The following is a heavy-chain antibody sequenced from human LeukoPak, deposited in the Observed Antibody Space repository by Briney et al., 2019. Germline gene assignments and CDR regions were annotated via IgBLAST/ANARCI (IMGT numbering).Heavy chain of an antibody. CDR3: ARVGHTNYVGYFDY. CDR1: GYIFTDYY. D-gene: IGHD4/OR15-4a*01. J-gene: IGHJ4*02. CDR2: ISPSSGCT. V-gene: IGHV1-2*02. Sequence: ASVKVSCKASGYIFTDYYMHWVRQAPGQGLEWMGWISPSSGCTNYAQKFKGRATITRDTSVNTAYLEMRSLRSDDTAVYYCARVGHTNYVGYFDYWGQGTLVTVSS.